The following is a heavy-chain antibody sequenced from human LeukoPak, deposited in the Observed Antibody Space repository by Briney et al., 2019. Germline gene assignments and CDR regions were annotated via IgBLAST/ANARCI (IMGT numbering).Heavy chain of an antibody. CDR1: GGSISNYY. CDR3: ARAGYSSGWPTS. CDR2: IYSSGST. D-gene: IGHD6-19*01. J-gene: IGHJ4*02. Sequence: PSETLPLTCTVSGGSISNYYWSWIRQPPGKALECIVYIYSSGSTNYNPSLKSRVTISVDTSKSQFSLRLSSVAAADTAVYFCARAGYSSGWPTSWGQGTLVTVS. V-gene: IGHV4-59*01.